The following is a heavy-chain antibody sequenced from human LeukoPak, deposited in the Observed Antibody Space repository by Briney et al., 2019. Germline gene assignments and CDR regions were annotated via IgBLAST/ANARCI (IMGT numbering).Heavy chain of an antibody. D-gene: IGHD1/OR15-1a*01. CDR3: ARGGVEQGNRIYLDS. J-gene: IGHJ4*02. CDR1: GFALSSYA. V-gene: IGHV3-30-3*01. CDR2: SSHDGANT. Sequence: GGSLRLSCAASGFALSSYAVLWVRHAPGEGLEWVTWSSHDGANTYSADFVKGRLTVSRDNAKNTLYLQMNSLTIDDTAVYYCARGGVEQGNRIYLDSWGQGTLVTVSS.